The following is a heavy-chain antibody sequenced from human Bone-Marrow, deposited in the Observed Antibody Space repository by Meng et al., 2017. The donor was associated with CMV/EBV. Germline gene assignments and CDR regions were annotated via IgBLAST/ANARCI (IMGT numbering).Heavy chain of an antibody. CDR1: GFTFSSYE. D-gene: IGHD2-21*01. CDR2: MSSDETNK. J-gene: IGHJ4*02. V-gene: IGHV3-30*04. CDR3: WSPNCGDC. Sequence: GESLKISCAASGFTFSSYEMNWVRQAPGKGLEWVAVMSSDETNKYYVDSVKGRFTISRDTSKNTLYLHMNSLRAEDTAVYYCWSPNCGDCWGQGTLVTGSS.